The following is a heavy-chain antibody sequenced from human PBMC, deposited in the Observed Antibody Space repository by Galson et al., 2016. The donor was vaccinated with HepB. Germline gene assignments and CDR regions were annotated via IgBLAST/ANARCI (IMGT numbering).Heavy chain of an antibody. V-gene: IGHV4-31*03. J-gene: IGHJ6*02. Sequence: TLSLTCNVSGDSVTTGGYYWSWIRQHPGKGLEWIGYIYSRVVPFYTPSLRSRVEISVDMSNNRFSLTLTPVTAVHTAIYFCARVRISIARGYNRLVEHYFYFGMAVWGQGATVIVS. CDR2: IYSRVVP. D-gene: IGHD3-10*01. CDR3: ARVRISIARGYNRLVEHYFYFGMAV. CDR1: GDSVTTGGYY.